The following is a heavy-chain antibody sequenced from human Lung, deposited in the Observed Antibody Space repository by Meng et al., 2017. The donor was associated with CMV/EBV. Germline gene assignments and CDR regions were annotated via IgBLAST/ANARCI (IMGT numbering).Heavy chain of an antibody. Sequence: GGSLRLXCTTSGFTFRDYSLGWVRQAPGKGLEWVGFIRSTPYGGTTEYAASVKGRFSISRDDSESIAYLQMNSLKTEDTAVYYCTRELQVYFYHNSGYYHPPGYWGQGTXVTVSS. CDR1: GFTFRDYS. CDR2: IRSTPYGGTT. D-gene: IGHD3-22*01. CDR3: TRELQVYFYHNSGYYHPPGY. V-gene: IGHV3-49*04. J-gene: IGHJ4*02.